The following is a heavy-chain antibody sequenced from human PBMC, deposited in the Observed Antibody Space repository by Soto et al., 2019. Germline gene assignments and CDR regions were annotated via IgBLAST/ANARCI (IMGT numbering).Heavy chain of an antibody. CDR1: RYTFTSCD. Sequence: QVQLVQCGAEVKTPGASVKVSCMASRYTFTSCDMNWVRQAPGQGLEWMGWMNPNSGNTGYAQKFQGRLTMTRDTAISIAHMELSSLRNEDTAVYYCARSDGYNFNWLDSWGQGTLVTVS. D-gene: IGHD2-21*01. J-gene: IGHJ5*01. CDR3: ARSDGYNFNWLDS. CDR2: MNPNSGNT. V-gene: IGHV1-8*01.